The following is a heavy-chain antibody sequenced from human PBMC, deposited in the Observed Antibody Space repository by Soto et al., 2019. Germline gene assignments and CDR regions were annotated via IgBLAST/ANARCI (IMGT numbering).Heavy chain of an antibody. J-gene: IGHJ6*03. CDR1: GFTFDDYA. CDR2: ISWNSGSI. CDR3: EKDSHSYYYGSGSHTRYYYYYYMDV. V-gene: IGHV3-9*01. Sequence: EVQLVESGGGLVQPGRSLRLSCAASGFTFDDYAMHWVRQAPGKGLEWVSGISWNSGSIGYADSVKGRFTISSNNAKNSLYLQMNSLRAEDTALYYCEKDSHSYYYGSGSHTRYYYYYYMDVWGKGNKVTVSS. D-gene: IGHD3-10*01.